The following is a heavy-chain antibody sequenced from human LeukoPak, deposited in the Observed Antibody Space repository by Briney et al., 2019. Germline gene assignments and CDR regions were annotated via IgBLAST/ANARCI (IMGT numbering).Heavy chain of an antibody. Sequence: SETLSLTCSVSGGSISSNSYYWGWVRQPPGKGLEWIGSIYYSGSTYYNPSLKSRVTISVDTSKNQFSLKVTSVTATDTAVYYCTRELGGQSDYWGQGTLVTVSS. CDR3: TRELGGQSDY. J-gene: IGHJ4*02. CDR1: GGSISSNSYY. V-gene: IGHV4-39*02. CDR2: IYYSGST. D-gene: IGHD3-16*01.